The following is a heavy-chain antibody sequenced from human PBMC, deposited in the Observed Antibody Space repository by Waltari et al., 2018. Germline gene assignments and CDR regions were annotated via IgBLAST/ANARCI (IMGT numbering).Heavy chain of an antibody. Sequence: QVQLVQSGAEVKKPGSSVKVSCKASGGTFGSYAISWVRQAPGQGLEWMGGIIPILGIANYAQKFQGRVTITADKSTSTAYMELSSLRSEDTAVYYCARAGYSYGYAYYYYMDVWGKGTTVTVSS. CDR1: GGTFGSYA. CDR3: ARAGYSYGYAYYYYMDV. J-gene: IGHJ6*03. D-gene: IGHD5-18*01. V-gene: IGHV1-69*10. CDR2: IIPILGIA.